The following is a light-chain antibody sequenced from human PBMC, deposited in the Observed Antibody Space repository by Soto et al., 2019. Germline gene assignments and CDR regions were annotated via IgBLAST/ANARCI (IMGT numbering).Light chain of an antibody. CDR3: TSWTTSTTMI. CDR1: SSDIGAYNY. V-gene: IGLV2-14*03. J-gene: IGLJ2*01. CDR2: DVN. Sequence: QSALTRPASVSGSPGQSITISCTGTSSDIGAYNYVSWYQQHPGKAPKLMIYDVNIRPSGVSNRFSGSKSGNTASLTISGLQAEDEADYYCTSWTTSTTMIFGGGTKLTVL.